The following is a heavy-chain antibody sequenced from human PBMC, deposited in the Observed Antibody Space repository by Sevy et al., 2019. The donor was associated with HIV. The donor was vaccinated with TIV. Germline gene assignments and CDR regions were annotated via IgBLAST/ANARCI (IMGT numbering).Heavy chain of an antibody. CDR3: ARGPVPIAAAGTYFDY. CDR1: GFTFSSYA. Sequence: GGSLRLSCAASGFTFSSYAMYWVRQAPGKGLEWVAVISYDGRNKYYADSVKGRFTISRDNSKNTMYLQMNSLRAEDTAMYYFARGPVPIAAAGTYFDYWGQATLVTVSS. CDR2: ISYDGRNK. J-gene: IGHJ4*02. V-gene: IGHV3-30*04. D-gene: IGHD6-13*01.